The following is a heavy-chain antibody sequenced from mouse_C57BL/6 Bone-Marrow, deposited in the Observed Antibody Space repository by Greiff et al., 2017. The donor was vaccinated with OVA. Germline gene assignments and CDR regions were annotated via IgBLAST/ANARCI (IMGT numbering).Heavy chain of an antibody. J-gene: IGHJ4*01. V-gene: IGHV1-66*01. Sequence: QVQLQQSGPELVKPGASVKISCKASGYSFTSYYIHWVKQRPGQGLEWIGWIYPGSGNTKYNEKFKGKATLTADTSSSTAYMQLSSLTSEDSAVYYGARGLYSNYVEGRAMDYWGQGTSVTVSS. CDR1: GYSFTSYY. CDR2: IYPGSGNT. D-gene: IGHD2-5*01. CDR3: ARGLYSNYVEGRAMDY.